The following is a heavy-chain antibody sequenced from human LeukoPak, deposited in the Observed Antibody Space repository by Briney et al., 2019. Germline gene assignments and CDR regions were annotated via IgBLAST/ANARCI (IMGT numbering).Heavy chain of an antibody. V-gene: IGHV4-34*01. D-gene: IGHD2-15*01. CDR3: ARGGVYCSGGSCYVYDY. Sequence: SETLSLTCAVYGGSFSGYYWSWIRQPPGKGLEWIGEINLSGSTNYNPSLKSRVTISVDTSKNQFSLKLSSVTAADTAVYYCARGGVYCSGGSCYVYDYWGQGTLVTVSS. J-gene: IGHJ4*02. CDR2: INLSGST. CDR1: GGSFSGYY.